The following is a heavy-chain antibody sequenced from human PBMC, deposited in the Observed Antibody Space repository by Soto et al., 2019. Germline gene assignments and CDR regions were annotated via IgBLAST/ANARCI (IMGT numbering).Heavy chain of an antibody. CDR1: GGTFSSYA. Sequence: SVKVSCKASGGTFSSYAISWVRQAPGQGLERMGGIIPIFGTANYAQKFQGRVTITADESTSTAYMELSSLRSEDTAVYYCARPLYSNYHYYGMDVWGQGTTVTVSS. CDR3: ARPLYSNYHYYGMDV. V-gene: IGHV1-69*13. D-gene: IGHD4-4*01. J-gene: IGHJ6*02. CDR2: IIPIFGTA.